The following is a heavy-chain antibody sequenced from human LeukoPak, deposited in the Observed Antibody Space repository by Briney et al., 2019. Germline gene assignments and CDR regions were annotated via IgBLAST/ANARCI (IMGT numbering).Heavy chain of an antibody. J-gene: IGHJ3*02. Sequence: SETLSLTCTVSGGSISSYYWSWIRQPPGKGLEWIGYIYYSGSTNYNPSLKSRVTISVDTSKNQFSLKLSSVTAADTAVYYCARTTVPRAFDIWGQGTMVTVSS. D-gene: IGHD4-17*01. CDR2: IYYSGST. CDR1: GGSISSYY. CDR3: ARTTVPRAFDI. V-gene: IGHV4-59*08.